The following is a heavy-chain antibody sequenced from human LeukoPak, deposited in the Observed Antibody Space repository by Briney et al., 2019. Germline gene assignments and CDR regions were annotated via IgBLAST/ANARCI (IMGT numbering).Heavy chain of an antibody. D-gene: IGHD4-17*01. Sequence: NPSQTLSLTCTVSGGSISSGGYYWSWIRQPAGKGLEWIGRIYTSGSTNYNPSLKSRVTISVDTSKNQFSLKLSSVTAADTAVYYCARESIYGDYGHWGQGTLVTVSS. CDR3: ARESIYGDYGH. J-gene: IGHJ4*02. CDR1: GGSISSGGYY. CDR2: IYTSGST. V-gene: IGHV4-61*02.